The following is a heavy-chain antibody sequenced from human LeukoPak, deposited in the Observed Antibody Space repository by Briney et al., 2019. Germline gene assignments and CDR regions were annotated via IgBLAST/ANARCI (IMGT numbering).Heavy chain of an antibody. CDR3: ARADYGAYGRYYSCYMDV. J-gene: IGHJ6*03. V-gene: IGHV3-66*01. CDR2: IYSSGST. Sequence: PGGSLRLSCAASGFTVSSNYMIWVRQAPGKGLEWVSLIYSSGSTYHADSVRGRFIISRDNSKNTLFLQMNNLRAEDTAVYYCARADYGAYGRYYSCYMDVWGKGTTVTISS. D-gene: IGHD4-17*01. CDR1: GFTVSSNY.